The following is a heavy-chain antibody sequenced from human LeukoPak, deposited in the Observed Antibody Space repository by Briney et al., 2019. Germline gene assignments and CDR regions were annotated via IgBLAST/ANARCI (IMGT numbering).Heavy chain of an antibody. CDR3: ARAERWLQSDY. V-gene: IGHV7-4-1*02. Sequence: ASVKVSCKVSGSTFTSYAISWVRQAPGQGLEWMGWINTNTGNPTYAQGSTGRFVFSLDTSVSTAYLQISSLKAEDTAVYYCARAERWLQSDYWGQGTLVTVSS. CDR1: GSTFTSYA. D-gene: IGHD5-24*01. J-gene: IGHJ4*02. CDR2: INTNTGNP.